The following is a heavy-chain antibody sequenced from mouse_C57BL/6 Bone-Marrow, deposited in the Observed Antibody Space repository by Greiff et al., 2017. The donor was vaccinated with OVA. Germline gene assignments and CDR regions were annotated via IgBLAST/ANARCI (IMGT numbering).Heavy chain of an antibody. Sequence: DVMLVESGGDLVKPGGSLKLSCAASGFTFSSYGMSWVRQTPDKRLEWVATISSGGSYTYYPDSVKGRFTISRDNAKNTLYLQMSSLKSEDTAMYYCARHGSPFAYWGQGTLVTVSA. CDR3: ARHGSPFAY. V-gene: IGHV5-6*02. D-gene: IGHD6-1*01. CDR2: ISSGGSYT. CDR1: GFTFSSYG. J-gene: IGHJ3*01.